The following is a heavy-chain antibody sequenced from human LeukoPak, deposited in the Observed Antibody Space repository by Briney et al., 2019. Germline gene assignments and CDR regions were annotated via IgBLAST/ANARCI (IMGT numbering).Heavy chain of an antibody. CDR1: GGSISSSSYY. J-gene: IGHJ4*02. Sequence: KPSETLSLTCTVSGGSISSSSYYWGWIRQPPGKGLEWIGSIYYSGSTYYNPSLKSRVTISVDTSKNQFSLKLSSFTAADTAVYYCAGAYYYDSSGPEDYFDYWGQGTLVTVSS. V-gene: IGHV4-39*01. D-gene: IGHD3-22*01. CDR3: AGAYYYDSSGPEDYFDY. CDR2: IYYSGST.